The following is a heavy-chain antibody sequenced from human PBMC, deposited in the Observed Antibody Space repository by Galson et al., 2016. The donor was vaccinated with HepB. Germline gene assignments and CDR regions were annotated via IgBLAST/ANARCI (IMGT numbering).Heavy chain of an antibody. CDR1: GFSLSTSAVG. CDR2: IYWDDNE. Sequence: PALVKPTQTLTLTCTFSGFSLSTSAVGVGWIRQAPGKAPEWLAFIYWDDNEHYSPSLESRLTITKDTSKNQVVLTMTNMDPVDTATYYCAHRFRPRYYNSSGYSQNAFDIWGQGTMVTVSS. J-gene: IGHJ3*02. D-gene: IGHD3-22*01. V-gene: IGHV2-5*02. CDR3: AHRFRPRYYNSSGYSQNAFDI.